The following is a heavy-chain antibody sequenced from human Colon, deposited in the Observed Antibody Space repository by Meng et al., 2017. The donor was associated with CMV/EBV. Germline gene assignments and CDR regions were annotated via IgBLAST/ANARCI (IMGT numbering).Heavy chain of an antibody. J-gene: IGHJ6*02. CDR3: ARDLGGSGSYGGDV. Sequence: GESLKISCAGSGYTFSSYAMTWVRQAPGKGLEFVSIIYSGGNNPYYADSVKGRFTISRDNSKNTVYLQMNSLRTDDTAVYYCARDLGGSGSYGGDVWGQGTTVTVSS. CDR2: IYSGGNNP. CDR1: GYTFSSYA. V-gene: IGHV3-23*03. D-gene: IGHD3-10*01.